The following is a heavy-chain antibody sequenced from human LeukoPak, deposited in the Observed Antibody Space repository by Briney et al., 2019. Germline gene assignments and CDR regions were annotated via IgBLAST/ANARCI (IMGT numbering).Heavy chain of an antibody. D-gene: IGHD3-10*01. CDR3: ARHFSGFDY. J-gene: IGHJ4*02. V-gene: IGHV4-59*08. CDR1: GGSISGYY. Sequence: SETLSLTCTVSGGSISGYYWSWIRQPPGKGLDWIGYIYYSGSTNYNPSLKSRVTISLDTSKNQFSLKLSSVTAADTAVYFCARHFSGFDYWGQGTLATVSS. CDR2: IYYSGST.